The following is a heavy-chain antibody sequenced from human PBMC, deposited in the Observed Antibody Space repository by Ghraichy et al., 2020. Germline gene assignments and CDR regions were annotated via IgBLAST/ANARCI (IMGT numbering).Heavy chain of an antibody. CDR1: GFTFSDYA. Sequence: GGSLRLSCAASGFTFSDYAMTWVRQAPGKGLEWVSAMSGSGGTTYNADSVKGRFTISRDNSKNTLYLQMNSLRAEDTAVYYCAKDLGYSYGYGLDYWGQGTLVTVSS. D-gene: IGHD5-18*01. CDR2: MSGSGGTT. CDR3: AKDLGYSYGYGLDY. J-gene: IGHJ4*02. V-gene: IGHV3-23*01.